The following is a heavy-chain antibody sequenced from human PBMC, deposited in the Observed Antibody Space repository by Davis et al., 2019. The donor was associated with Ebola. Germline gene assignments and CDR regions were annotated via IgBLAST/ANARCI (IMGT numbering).Heavy chain of an antibody. Sequence: PGGSLRLSCVVSGFNASANYVGWVRQAPGKGLEWISVIYSRTGETFYADSVKGRFTLSRDISKNIVYLQMNGLRPEDTAMYYCARVWGWAGFDHWGQGTLVTVTS. CDR3: ARVWGWAGFDH. V-gene: IGHV3-53*01. CDR2: IYSRTGET. D-gene: IGHD7-27*01. J-gene: IGHJ4*02. CDR1: GFNASANY.